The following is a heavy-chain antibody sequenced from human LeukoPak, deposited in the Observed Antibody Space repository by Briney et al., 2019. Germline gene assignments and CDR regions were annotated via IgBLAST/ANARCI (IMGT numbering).Heavy chain of an antibody. J-gene: IGHJ4*02. Sequence: GGSLRLSCAASGFTFSSYAMTWVRQAPGKGLEWVSGISSSGDSTYYADSVKGRFTISRDSSNNTLCLQLNSLRAEDTAVYYCAKIVPERRGYNYGYQGDWGQGTLVTVSS. V-gene: IGHV3-23*01. CDR1: GFTFSSYA. CDR2: ISSSGDST. CDR3: AKIVPERRGYNYGYQGD. D-gene: IGHD5-18*01.